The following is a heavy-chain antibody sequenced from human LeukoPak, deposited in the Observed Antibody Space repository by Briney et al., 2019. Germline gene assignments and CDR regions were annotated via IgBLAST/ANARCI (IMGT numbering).Heavy chain of an antibody. V-gene: IGHV3-21*01. D-gene: IGHD6-6*01. CDR1: GFTFSSYS. CDR3: ARDPRAPPVGDAFDI. J-gene: IGHJ3*02. CDR2: ISSSSSYI. Sequence: PGGSLRLSCAASGFTFSSYSMNWVRQAPGKGLEWVSSISSSSSYIYYADSVKGRFTISRDNAKNSLYLQMNSLRAEDTAVHYCARDPRAPPVGDAFDIWGQGTMVTVSS.